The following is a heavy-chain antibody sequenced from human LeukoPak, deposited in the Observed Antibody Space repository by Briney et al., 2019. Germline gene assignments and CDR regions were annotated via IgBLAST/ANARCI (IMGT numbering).Heavy chain of an antibody. J-gene: IGHJ4*02. D-gene: IGHD5-24*01. V-gene: IGHV4-59*01. CDR2: IYYSGST. Sequence: PSETLSLTCTVSGGSISSYCWSWIRQPPGKGLEWIGYIYYSGSTNYNPSLKSRVTISVDTSKNQFSLKLSSVTAADTAVYYCARGGRGWLQFQTLFDYWGQGTLVTVSS. CDR1: GGSISSYC. CDR3: ARGGRGWLQFQTLFDY.